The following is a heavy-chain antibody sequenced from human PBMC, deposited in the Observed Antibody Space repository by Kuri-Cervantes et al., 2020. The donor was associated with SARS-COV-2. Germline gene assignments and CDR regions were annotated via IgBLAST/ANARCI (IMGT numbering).Heavy chain of an antibody. CDR2: ITRSSSYI. V-gene: IGHV3-21*01. CDR1: GFTFSDYD. J-gene: IGHJ5*02. D-gene: IGHD6-13*01. Sequence: GGSLRPPFAPSGFTFSDYDINWVRQAPGKGLEWVSSITRSSSYIYYADSMKGRLTISRDNAKNSLYLQMNSLRAEDTAVYYCAKDPAGGLNWFDPWGQGTLVTVSS. CDR3: AKDPAGGLNWFDP.